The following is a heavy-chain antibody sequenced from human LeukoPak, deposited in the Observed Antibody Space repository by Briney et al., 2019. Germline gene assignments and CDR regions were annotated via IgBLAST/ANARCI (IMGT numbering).Heavy chain of an antibody. CDR2: IYSGGRT. Sequence: PGGSLRLSRAASGFSVSRNYMTWVRQAPGKGLEWVSVIYSGGRTDYADSVKGRFTISRDSFKNTLYLQMNSLRAEDTAVYYCTRDVIRGTNLGYWGQGTLVTVSS. CDR3: TRDVIRGTNLGY. CDR1: GFSVSRNY. V-gene: IGHV3-66*02. J-gene: IGHJ4*02. D-gene: IGHD3-10*01.